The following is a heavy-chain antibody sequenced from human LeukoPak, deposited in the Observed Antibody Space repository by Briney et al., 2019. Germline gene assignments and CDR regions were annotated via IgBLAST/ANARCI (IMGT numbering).Heavy chain of an antibody. J-gene: IGHJ3*02. D-gene: IGHD3-3*01. CDR2: IYTSGST. CDR3: AREKSTAIFGVGNEAFDI. CDR1: GDSISSYY. V-gene: IGHV4-4*07. Sequence: SETLSLTCTVSGDSISSYYWSWIRQPAGKGLEWIGRIYTSGSTNYNPSLKSRVTMSVDTSKNQFSLKLSSVTAADTAVYYCAREKSTAIFGVGNEAFDIWGQGTMVTVSS.